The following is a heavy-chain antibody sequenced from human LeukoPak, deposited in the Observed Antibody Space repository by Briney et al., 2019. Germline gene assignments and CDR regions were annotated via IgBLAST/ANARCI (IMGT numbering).Heavy chain of an antibody. D-gene: IGHD2-15*01. J-gene: IGHJ5*02. CDR3: ARDGCSGGDCYSFWFDP. V-gene: IGHV3-7*05. Sequence: GGSLRLSCAASGFTFSSLWMSWVRQAPGKGLEWVANIKQDGSEKYYVASVKGRFPIPRDNAKHSLYLQMNSLRAEDTAVYYCARDGCSGGDCYSFWFDPWGQGTLVTVSS. CDR1: GFTFSSLW. CDR2: IKQDGSEK.